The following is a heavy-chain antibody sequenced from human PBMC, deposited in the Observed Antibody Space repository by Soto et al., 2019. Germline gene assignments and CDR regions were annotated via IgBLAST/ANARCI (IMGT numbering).Heavy chain of an antibody. Sequence: QVQLQQWGAGLLKPSETLSLTCAVYGGSFSGYYWSWIRQPPGKGLEWIGEINHSGSTNYNPSLKSRVTISVDTSKNQFSLKLSSVTAADTAVYYCARRPRPMVTSSYYFDYWGQGTLVTVSS. J-gene: IGHJ4*02. CDR2: INHSGST. V-gene: IGHV4-34*01. CDR1: GGSFSGYY. CDR3: ARRPRPMVTSSYYFDY. D-gene: IGHD4-17*01.